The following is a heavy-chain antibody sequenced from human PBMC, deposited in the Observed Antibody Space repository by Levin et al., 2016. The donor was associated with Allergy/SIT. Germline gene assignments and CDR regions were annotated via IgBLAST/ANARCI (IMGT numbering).Heavy chain of an antibody. Sequence: VRQMPGKGLEWVAVISYDGSNKYYADSVKGRFTISRDNSKNTLYLQMNSLRAEDTAVYYCARTPYDFWSGYSSYYYYYGMDVWGQGTTVTVSS. CDR3: ARTPYDFWSGYSSYYYYYGMDV. CDR2: ISYDGSNK. V-gene: IGHV3-30*04. D-gene: IGHD3-3*01. J-gene: IGHJ6*02.